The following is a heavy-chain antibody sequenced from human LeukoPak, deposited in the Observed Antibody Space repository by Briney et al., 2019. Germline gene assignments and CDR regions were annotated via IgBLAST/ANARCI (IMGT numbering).Heavy chain of an antibody. J-gene: IGHJ4*02. Sequence: GGSLRLSCAASGFTFSSYWMSWVRQAPGKGLEWVANIKRDGSEKYHVDSVKGRFTISRDNAKNSLYLQMNSLRAEDTAVYYCARANYYDSSGYEYYFDYWGQGTLVTVSS. CDR3: ARANYYDSSGYEYYFDY. V-gene: IGHV3-7*01. CDR1: GFTFSSYW. D-gene: IGHD3-22*01. CDR2: IKRDGSEK.